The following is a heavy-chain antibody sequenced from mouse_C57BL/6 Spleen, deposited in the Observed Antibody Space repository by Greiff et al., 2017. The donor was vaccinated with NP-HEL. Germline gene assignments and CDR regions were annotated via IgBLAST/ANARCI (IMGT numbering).Heavy chain of an antibody. J-gene: IGHJ2*01. D-gene: IGHD2-2*01. CDR1: GFTFSSYG. V-gene: IGHV5-6*01. CDR3: ARDDYGYY. CDR2: ISSGGSYT. Sequence: EVMLVESGGDLVKPGGSLKLSCAASGFTFSSYGMSWVRQTPDKRLEWVATISSGGSYTYYPDSVKGRFTISRDNAKNTLYLQMSSLKSEDTAMYYCARDDYGYYWGQGTTLTVSS.